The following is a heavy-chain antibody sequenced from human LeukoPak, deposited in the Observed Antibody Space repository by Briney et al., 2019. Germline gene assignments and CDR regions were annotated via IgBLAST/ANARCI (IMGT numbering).Heavy chain of an antibody. J-gene: IGHJ4*02. D-gene: IGHD6-19*01. V-gene: IGHV1-2*02. Sequence: VASVKVSCKASGYTFTGYYMHWVRQAPGQGLEWMGWINPNSGGTNCAQKFQGRVTMTRDTSISTAYMELSRLRSDDTAVYYCARANQSYSSGWWDYWGQGTLVTVSS. CDR3: ARANQSYSSGWWDY. CDR1: GYTFTGYY. CDR2: INPNSGGT.